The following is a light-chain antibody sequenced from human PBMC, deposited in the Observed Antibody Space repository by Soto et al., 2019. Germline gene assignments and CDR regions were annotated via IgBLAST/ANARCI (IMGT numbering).Light chain of an antibody. CDR2: EGS. CDR1: SSDVGSYNL. CDR3: CSFARGSTLV. V-gene: IGLV2-23*01. J-gene: IGLJ3*02. Sequence: QSALTQPASVSGSPGQSITISCTGTSSDVGSYNLVSWYQQHPGNAPKLMIYEGSKRPSGVSNRFFGSKSGNTASLTISGLEAEDDADYYCCSFARGSTLVFGGGTKVTVL.